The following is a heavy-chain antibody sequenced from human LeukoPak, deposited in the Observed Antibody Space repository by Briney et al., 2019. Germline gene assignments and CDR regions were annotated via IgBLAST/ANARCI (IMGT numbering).Heavy chain of an antibody. CDR1: GGSISSYY. CDR3: ARGLQLSYYYYYGMDV. J-gene: IGHJ6*02. D-gene: IGHD2-15*01. Sequence: SETLSLTCTVSGGSISSYYWSWIRQPPGKGLEWIGYIYYSGSTSYNPSLKSRVTISVDTSKNQFSLKLSSVTAADTAVYYCARGLQLSYYYYYGMDVWGQGTTVTVSS. V-gene: IGHV4-59*01. CDR2: IYYSGST.